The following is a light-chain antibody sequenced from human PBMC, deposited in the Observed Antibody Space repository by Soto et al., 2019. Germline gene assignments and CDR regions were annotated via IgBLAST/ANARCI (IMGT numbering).Light chain of an antibody. V-gene: IGKV3-20*01. CDR3: QQWRT. Sequence: EIVLTQSPGTLSLSPGEIATLSCRASQSVSSSYLAWYQQKPGQAPRLLIYGASSRATGIPDRFSGSGSGTDFTLTISRLEPEDFAVYYCQQWRTFGQGTKLEIK. J-gene: IGKJ2*02. CDR2: GAS. CDR1: QSVSSSY.